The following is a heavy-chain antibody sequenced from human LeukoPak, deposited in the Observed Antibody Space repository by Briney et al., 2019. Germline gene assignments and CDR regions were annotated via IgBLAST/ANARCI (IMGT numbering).Heavy chain of an antibody. CDR2: IYSGGTT. D-gene: IGHD1-1*01. CDR3: VKHSGGVYGNSDS. J-gene: IGHJ4*02. V-gene: IGHV3-53*01. Sequence: GGSLRLSCAASGFTVSSNYMGWVRQAPDKGLEWVSVIYSGGTTYYADSVKGRFTISRDISKNTVFLQMNSLSAEDTAIYYCVKHSGGVYGNSDSWGQGILVTVSS. CDR1: GFTVSSNY.